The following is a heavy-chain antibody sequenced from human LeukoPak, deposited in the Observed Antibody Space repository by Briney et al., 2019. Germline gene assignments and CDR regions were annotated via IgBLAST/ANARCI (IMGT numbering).Heavy chain of an antibody. J-gene: IGHJ4*02. CDR2: IWYDGSNK. D-gene: IGHD2-2*01. Sequence: PGGSLRLSSAASGFTFSSYGMHWVRQAPGKGLEWVAVIWYDGSNKYYADSVKGRFTISRDNSKNTFYLQMNSLRAEDTAVYYCARDELGYCSSTSCYPFDYWGQGTLVTVSS. CDR3: ARDELGYCSSTSCYPFDY. CDR1: GFTFSSYG. V-gene: IGHV3-33*01.